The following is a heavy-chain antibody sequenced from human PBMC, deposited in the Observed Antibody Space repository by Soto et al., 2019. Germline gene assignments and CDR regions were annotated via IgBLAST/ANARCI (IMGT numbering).Heavy chain of an antibody. CDR2: IYHSGST. CDR3: AKWEGLGSDYYYYGMDV. J-gene: IGHJ6*02. D-gene: IGHD1-26*01. CDR1: GGSISSGGYY. Sequence: PSETLSLTCTVSGGSISSGGYYWTWIRQHPGRGLEWIGYIYHSGSTYYNPSLQSRVTISVDTSKSQFSLKLSSVTAADTAVYYCAKWEGLGSDYYYYGMDVWGQGTTVTVSS. V-gene: IGHV4-31*03.